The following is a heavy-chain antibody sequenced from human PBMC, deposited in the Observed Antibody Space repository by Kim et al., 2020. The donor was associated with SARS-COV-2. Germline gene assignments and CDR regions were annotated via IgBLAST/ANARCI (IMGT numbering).Heavy chain of an antibody. CDR2: IYYSGST. J-gene: IGHJ4*01. CDR1: GCSISSSSYY. Sequence: SETLSLTCTVSGCSISSSSYYWGWIRQPPGKGLEWIGSIYYSGSTYDNPSLKSRVNISVDTSKNQFSLKLSSVTAADTAVYYCARQSRGNIVVVVSAPATFDGWGQGTLVTVSS. CDR3: ARQSRGNIVVVVSAPATFDG. V-gene: IGHV4-39*01. D-gene: IGHD2-15*01.